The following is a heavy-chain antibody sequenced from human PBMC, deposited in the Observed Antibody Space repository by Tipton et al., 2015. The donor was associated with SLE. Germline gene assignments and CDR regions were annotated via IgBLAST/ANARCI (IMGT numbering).Heavy chain of an antibody. V-gene: IGHV4-59*11. CDR3: ARQGGGWYSY. CDR2: IYYSGST. D-gene: IGHD6-19*01. Sequence: TLSLTCTVSGGSISSHYWSWIRQPPGKGLEWIGYIYYSGSTNYNPSLKSRVTISVDTSKNQFSLKLSSVTAADTAVYYCARQGGGWYSYWGQGTLVTVSS. CDR1: GGSISSHY. J-gene: IGHJ4*02.